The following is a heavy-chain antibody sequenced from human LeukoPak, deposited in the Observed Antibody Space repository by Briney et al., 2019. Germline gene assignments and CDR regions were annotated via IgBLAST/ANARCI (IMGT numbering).Heavy chain of an antibody. CDR1: GYSFSNYW. D-gene: IGHD2-15*01. CDR2: IYPGDSDT. J-gene: IGHJ4*02. V-gene: IGHV5-51*01. CDR3: ARLGLMRYCSGGNCHPDY. Sequence: GDALKISCKGSGYSFSNYWIGWARQMPGKGLEWMGIIYPGDSDTRYSPSFQGQVTISADKSVNTAYLHWSSLQASDTAIYFCARLGLMRYCSGGNCHPDYWGQGTLVTVSS.